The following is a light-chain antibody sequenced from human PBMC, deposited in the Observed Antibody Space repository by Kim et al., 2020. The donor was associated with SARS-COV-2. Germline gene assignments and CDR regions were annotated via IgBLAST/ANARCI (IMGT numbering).Light chain of an antibody. V-gene: IGKV1-5*03. CDR2: KAS. J-gene: IGKJ2*01. Sequence: DIQMTQSPPTLSASVGDRVTITCRASQTISDWLAWYRQKPGRAPQLLLYKASRLQSGVPSRFSGRGSGTEFTLTITSLQPDDFSTYFCQQYHSFPYTFGQGTKLEVK. CDR1: QTISDW. CDR3: QQYHSFPYT.